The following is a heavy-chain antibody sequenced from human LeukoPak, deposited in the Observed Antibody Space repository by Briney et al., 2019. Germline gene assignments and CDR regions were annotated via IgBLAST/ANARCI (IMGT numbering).Heavy chain of an antibody. D-gene: IGHD2-15*01. J-gene: IGHJ3*02. CDR3: ARHGRGGSFRDDAFDI. V-gene: IGHV4-39*01. CDR1: GGSISSSSYY. Sequence: PSETLSLTCTVSGGSISSSSYYWGWIRQPPGKGLEWIGSIYYSGSTYYNPSLKSRVTISVDTSENQFSLKLSSVTAADTAVYYCARHGRGGSFRDDAFDIWGQGTMVTVSS. CDR2: IYYSGST.